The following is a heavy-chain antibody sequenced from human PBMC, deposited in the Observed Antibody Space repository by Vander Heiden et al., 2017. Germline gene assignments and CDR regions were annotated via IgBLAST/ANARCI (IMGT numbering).Heavy chain of an antibody. Sequence: EVQLVESGGGLVKPGGSLRLPCAASGLTFRRSSMSWVRQARGKERERVSSVSSSSTYIHYADSVKGRFTISRDNAKNSLCLQMNSLRVEETAVYYCASRGYCGGDNCLHHFDYWGQGTLVTASS. D-gene: IGHD2-15*01. CDR1: GLTFRRSS. V-gene: IGHV3-21*01. J-gene: IGHJ4*02. CDR2: VSSSSTYI. CDR3: ASRGYCGGDNCLHHFDY.